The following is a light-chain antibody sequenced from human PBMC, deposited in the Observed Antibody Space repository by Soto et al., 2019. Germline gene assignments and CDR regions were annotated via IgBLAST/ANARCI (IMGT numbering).Light chain of an antibody. CDR3: QHRSNWPPYT. CDR1: QSVSSY. V-gene: IGKV3-11*01. CDR2: DAS. Sequence: EIVLTQSPATLSLSPGERATLSCRASQSVSSYLAWYQQKPGQAPRLLIYDASNMASGIPSRFRGSGSGTDFTLTISSLEPEDFAVYYCQHRSNWPPYTFGQGTKLEMK. J-gene: IGKJ2*01.